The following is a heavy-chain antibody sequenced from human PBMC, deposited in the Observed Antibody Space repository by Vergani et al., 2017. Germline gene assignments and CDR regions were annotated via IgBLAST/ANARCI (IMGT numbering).Heavy chain of an antibody. J-gene: IGHJ4*02. D-gene: IGHD5-12*01. V-gene: IGHV1-2*02. CDR2: IIPNSGGT. Sequence: QVQLVQSGAEVKKPGSSVKVSCKASGGTFSSYAISWVRQAPGQGLEWMGGIIPNSGGTNYAQKFQGRVTMTRDTSISTAYMELSRLRSDDTAVYYCARDLRIDIVATIGDYWGQGTLVTVSS. CDR1: GGTFSSYA. CDR3: ARDLRIDIVATIGDY.